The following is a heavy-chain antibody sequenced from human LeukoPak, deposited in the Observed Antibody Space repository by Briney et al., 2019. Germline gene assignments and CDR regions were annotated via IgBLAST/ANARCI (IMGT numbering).Heavy chain of an antibody. D-gene: IGHD2-21*02. CDR2: ISSSSSYI. V-gene: IGHV3-21*01. J-gene: IGHJ1*01. CDR1: GFTFSTYW. CDR3: ARDPLAYCGGDCYTRAEYFQH. Sequence: GGSLRLSCAASGFTFSTYWMSWVRQAPGKGLEWVSSISSSSSYIYYADSVKGRFTISRDNAKNSLYLQMNSLRAEDTAVYYCARDPLAYCGGDCYTRAEYFQHWGQGTLVTVSS.